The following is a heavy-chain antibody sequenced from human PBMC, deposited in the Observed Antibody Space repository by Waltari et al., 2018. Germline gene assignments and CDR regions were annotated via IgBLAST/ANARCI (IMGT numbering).Heavy chain of an antibody. Sequence: QVQLQQWGAGLLKPSETLSLTCAVYGGSFSGYYWSWISQPPGKGLEWIGESNHRGSTNYNPSRNSRVTISVDTSKNQFSLKLISVTAADTAVYYCARVLRGAFDIWGQGTMVTVSS. CDR3: ARVLRGAFDI. J-gene: IGHJ3*02. CDR2: SNHRGST. V-gene: IGHV4-34*01. D-gene: IGHD3-10*01. CDR1: GGSFSGYY.